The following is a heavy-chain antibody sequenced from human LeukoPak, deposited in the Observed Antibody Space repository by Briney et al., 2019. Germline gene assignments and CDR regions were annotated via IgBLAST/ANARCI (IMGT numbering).Heavy chain of an antibody. CDR1: GFTFSSCS. CDR2: IRSSSRTI. J-gene: IGHJ6*03. Sequence: GGSLRLSCAASGFTFSSCSMNWVRQAPGKGLEWVSYIRSSSRTIYYADSVKGRFTISRDNAKNSLYLQMNSLRAEDTAMYYCARDNLTVTTFYYYYYMDVWGKGTTVTVSS. V-gene: IGHV3-48*01. CDR3: ARDNLTVTTFYYYYYMDV. D-gene: IGHD4-17*01.